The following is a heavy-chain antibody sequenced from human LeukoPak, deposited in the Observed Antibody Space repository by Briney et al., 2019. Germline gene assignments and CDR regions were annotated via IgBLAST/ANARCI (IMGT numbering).Heavy chain of an antibody. J-gene: IGHJ3*02. CDR1: GGTFISYA. Sequence: SVKVSCKASGGTFISYAISWVRQAPGQGLEWMGGIIPIFGTANYAQKFQGRVTITADESTSTAYMELSSLRSEDTAVYYCARDARSYVEDAFDIWGQGTMVTVSS. CDR2: IIPIFGTA. D-gene: IGHD3-16*01. V-gene: IGHV1-69*13. CDR3: ARDARSYVEDAFDI.